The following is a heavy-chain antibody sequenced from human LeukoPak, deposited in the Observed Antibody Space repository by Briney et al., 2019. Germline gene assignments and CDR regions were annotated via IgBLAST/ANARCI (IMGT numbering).Heavy chain of an antibody. CDR2: MERDGSEK. CDR3: ARESTEVTPGY. Sequence: PGGSLRLSCAASGFTLSNFWMSWVRQAPGKGLEWVANMERDGSEKNYVDAVKGRFTISRDNAKNTLFLQMNSLRGDDTAVYYCARESTEVTPGYWGQGTLVTASS. CDR1: GFTLSNFW. D-gene: IGHD4-23*01. V-gene: IGHV3-7*01. J-gene: IGHJ4*02.